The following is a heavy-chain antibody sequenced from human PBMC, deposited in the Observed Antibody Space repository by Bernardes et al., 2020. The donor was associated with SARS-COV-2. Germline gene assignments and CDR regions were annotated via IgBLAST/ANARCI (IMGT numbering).Heavy chain of an antibody. CDR1: GGSISSSSYY. CDR2: IYTSGST. Sequence: SETLSLTRTVSGGSISSSSYYWGWIRQPPGKGLEWIGSIYTSGSTNYNPSLKSRVTISVDTSKNQFSLKLSSVTAADTAVYYCAREPGSPYYYYYYGMDVWGQGTTVTVSS. V-gene: IGHV4-39*07. CDR3: AREPGSPYYYYYYGMDV. J-gene: IGHJ6*02. D-gene: IGHD1-26*01.